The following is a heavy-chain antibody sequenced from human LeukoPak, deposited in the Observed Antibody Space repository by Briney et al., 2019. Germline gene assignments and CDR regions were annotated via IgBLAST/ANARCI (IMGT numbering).Heavy chain of an antibody. CDR2: ISYDENNK. V-gene: IGHV3-30*04. J-gene: IGHJ4*02. CDR1: EFTFSSYE. D-gene: IGHD6-13*01. Sequence: GGSLTLSCAASEFTFSSYEMNWVRQPPGKGLEWAAAISYDENNKYYADSVKGRFTISRDNSKNTLYLQMNSLRVEDTAVYYCARGRVAAARAGIDYWGQGILVTVSS. CDR3: ARGRVAAARAGIDY.